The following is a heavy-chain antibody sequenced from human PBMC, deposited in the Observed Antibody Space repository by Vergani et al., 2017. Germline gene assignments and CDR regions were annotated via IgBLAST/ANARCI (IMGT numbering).Heavy chain of an antibody. D-gene: IGHD1-26*01. J-gene: IGHJ4*02. Sequence: QVQLQQWGAGLLKPSETLSLTCAVYGGSFSGYYWSWIRQPPGKGLEWIGEINHSGSTNYNPSLKSRVTISVDTSKNQFSLKLSSVTAADTAVYYCARGAAPPSGSYGGYYFDYWGQGTLLTVSS. CDR2: INHSGST. V-gene: IGHV4-34*01. CDR1: GGSFSGYY. CDR3: ARGAAPPSGSYGGYYFDY.